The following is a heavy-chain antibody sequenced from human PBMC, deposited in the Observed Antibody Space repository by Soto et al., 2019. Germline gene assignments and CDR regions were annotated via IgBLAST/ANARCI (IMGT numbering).Heavy chain of an antibody. CDR1: GYTFTNFG. Sequence: ASVKVSCEASGYTFTNFGISWVRQAPGQGLEWMGWISAYNGNTNYAQNFQGRVTMTTDTSTSTAYMELRSLRSDDTAVYYCAAYYDSSGYYSGYNWFDPWGQGTLVTVSS. CDR2: ISAYNGNT. CDR3: AAYYDSSGYYSGYNWFDP. V-gene: IGHV1-18*01. D-gene: IGHD3-22*01. J-gene: IGHJ5*02.